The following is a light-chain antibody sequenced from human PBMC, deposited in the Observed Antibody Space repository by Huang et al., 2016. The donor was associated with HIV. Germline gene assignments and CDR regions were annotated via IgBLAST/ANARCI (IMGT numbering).Light chain of an antibody. V-gene: IGKV1-39*01. J-gene: IGKJ1*01. CDR1: QSISSY. CDR3: QQSYSTPKT. CDR2: AAS. Sequence: DLQMTQSPSSLSASVGDRVTITCRASQSISSYFNWYQQKPGKAPKRLIYAASSLQSGVQSRFSGSGSGTDFTLTISSLQPEDFATYYCQQSYSTPKTFGQGTKVEIK.